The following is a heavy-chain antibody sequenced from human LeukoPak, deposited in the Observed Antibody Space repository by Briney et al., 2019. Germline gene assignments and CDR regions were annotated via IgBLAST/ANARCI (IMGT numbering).Heavy chain of an antibody. D-gene: IGHD6-19*01. CDR1: GFTFCSYA. V-gene: IGHV3-64*01. J-gene: IGHJ4*02. CDR3: ASSGWYFGPSDY. Sequence: GGSLRLSCAASGFTFCSYAMHWVRKAPGKGMEYVSAISSNGGSTYYANSVKGRFTISRDNSKNTLYLQVGSLRAEDMAVYYCASSGWYFGPSDYWGQGTLVTVSS. CDR2: ISSNGGST.